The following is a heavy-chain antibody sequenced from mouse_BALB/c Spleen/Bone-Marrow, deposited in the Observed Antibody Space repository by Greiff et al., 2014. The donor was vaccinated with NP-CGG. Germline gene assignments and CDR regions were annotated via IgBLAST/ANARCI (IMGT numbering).Heavy chain of an antibody. V-gene: IGHV14-3*02. CDR3: ARYYYAMDY. CDR1: GFNIKDTY. CDR2: IDPANGNT. Sequence: VQLKESGAELVKPGASVKLSCTASGFNIKDTYMHWVKQRPEQGLEWIGRIDPANGNTKYDPKFQGKATITAGTSSNTAYLQLSSLTSEDTAVYYCARYYYAMDYWGQGTSVTVSS. J-gene: IGHJ4*01.